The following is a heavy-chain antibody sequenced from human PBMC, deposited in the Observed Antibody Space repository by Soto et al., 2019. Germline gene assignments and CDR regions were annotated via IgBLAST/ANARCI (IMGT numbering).Heavy chain of an antibody. CDR3: ARNSVVTTDPLFDY. CDR1: GGTFSSYT. D-gene: IGHD4-17*01. CDR2: IIPILGIA. J-gene: IGHJ4*02. V-gene: IGHV1-69*02. Sequence: QVQLVQSGAEVQKPGSSVKVSCKASGGTFSSYTISWVRQAPGQGLEWMGRIIPILGIANYAQKFQGRVTITADKSTSTAYMELSSLRSEDTAVYYCARNSVVTTDPLFDYWGQGTLVTVSS.